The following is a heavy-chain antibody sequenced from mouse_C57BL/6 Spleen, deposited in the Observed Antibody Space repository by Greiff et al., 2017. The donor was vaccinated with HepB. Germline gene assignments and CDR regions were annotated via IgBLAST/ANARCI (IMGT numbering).Heavy chain of an antibody. CDR1: GFTFSSYG. Sequence: EVQGVESGGDLVKPGGSLKLSCAASGFTFSSYGMSWVRQTPDKRLEWVATISSGGSYTYYPDSVKGRFTISRDNAKNTLYLQMSSLKSEDTAMYYCARHYGSSYFDYWGQGTTLTVSS. V-gene: IGHV5-6*01. D-gene: IGHD1-1*01. CDR2: ISSGGSYT. J-gene: IGHJ2*01. CDR3: ARHYGSSYFDY.